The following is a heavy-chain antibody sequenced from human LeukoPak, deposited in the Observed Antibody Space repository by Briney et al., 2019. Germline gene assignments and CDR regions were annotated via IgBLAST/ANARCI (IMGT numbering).Heavy chain of an antibody. D-gene: IGHD3-16*01. CDR2: SSSSGSTI. CDR3: ASAMWGSQCTCPNY. CDR1: GFTLSDYY. J-gene: IGHJ4*02. Sequence: GGSLRLSCAASGFTLSDYYMSWICQAPGKGLEWVSYSSSSGSTIYYADSVKGRFAISRDNAKNSLYLQMNSLRAEDTAVYFCASAMWGSQCTCPNYWGQGTLVTVSS. V-gene: IGHV3-11*01.